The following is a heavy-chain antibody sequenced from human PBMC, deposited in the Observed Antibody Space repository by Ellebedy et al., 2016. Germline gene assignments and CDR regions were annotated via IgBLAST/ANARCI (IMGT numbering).Heavy chain of an antibody. CDR2: FDPEDGET. D-gene: IGHD3-3*01. Sequence: ASVKVSCXVSGYTLTELSMHWVRQAPGKGLEWMGGFDPEDGETIYAQKFQGRVTMTEDTSTDTAYMELSSLRSEDTAVYYCATDARFPGAFDIWGQGTMVTVSS. V-gene: IGHV1-24*01. CDR1: GYTLTELS. J-gene: IGHJ3*02. CDR3: ATDARFPGAFDI.